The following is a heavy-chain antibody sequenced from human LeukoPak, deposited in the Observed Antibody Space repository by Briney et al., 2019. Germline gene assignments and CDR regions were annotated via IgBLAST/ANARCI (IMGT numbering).Heavy chain of an antibody. V-gene: IGHV3-23*01. CDR3: VRGVLSTIFDS. D-gene: IGHD2-2*01. Sequence: DSVKGRFTISRDNSKNTLYLQINSLTADDTAVYYCVRGVLSTIFDSWGQGTLVTVSS. J-gene: IGHJ4*02.